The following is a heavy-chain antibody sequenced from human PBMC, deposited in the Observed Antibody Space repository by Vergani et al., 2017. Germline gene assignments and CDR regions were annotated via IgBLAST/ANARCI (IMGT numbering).Heavy chain of an antibody. Sequence: EVQLVESGGGLVQPGGSLRLSCAASGFTFSRHWMHWVRQAPGKGLVWVSAISGSGGSTYYADSVKGRFTISRDNSKNTLYLQMNSLRAEDTAVYYCAKDNVPGYYDSSGYCDYWGQGTLVTVSS. J-gene: IGHJ4*02. V-gene: IGHV3-23*04. CDR2: ISGSGGST. CDR3: AKDNVPGYYDSSGYCDY. CDR1: GFTFSRHW. D-gene: IGHD3-22*01.